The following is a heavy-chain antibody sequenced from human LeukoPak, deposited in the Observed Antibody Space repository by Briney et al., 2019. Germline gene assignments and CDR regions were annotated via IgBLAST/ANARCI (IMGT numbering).Heavy chain of an antibody. Sequence: GGSLRLSCAASGFTVSSNYMSWVRQAPGKGLEWVSVIYSGGSTYYADSVKGRFTISRDNSKNTLYLQMNSLRAEDTAVYYCARESFSAYYGSGSFDVWGKGTTVTVSS. CDR1: GFTVSSNY. J-gene: IGHJ6*04. V-gene: IGHV3-66*02. CDR3: ARESFSAYYGSGSFDV. D-gene: IGHD3-10*01. CDR2: IYSGGST.